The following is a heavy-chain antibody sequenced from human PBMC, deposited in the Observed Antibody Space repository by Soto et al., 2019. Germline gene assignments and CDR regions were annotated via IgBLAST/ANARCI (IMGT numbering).Heavy chain of an antibody. D-gene: IGHD3-10*01. Sequence: GGSRRRSCAASGFTFSSYAMSWVRQAPGKGLEWVSAISGSGGSTYYADSVKGRFTISRDNSKNTLYLQMNSLRAEDTAVYYCAKSSLLWFGELWGGAFDIWGQGTMVTVSS. V-gene: IGHV3-23*01. J-gene: IGHJ3*02. CDR2: ISGSGGST. CDR1: GFTFSSYA. CDR3: AKSSLLWFGELWGGAFDI.